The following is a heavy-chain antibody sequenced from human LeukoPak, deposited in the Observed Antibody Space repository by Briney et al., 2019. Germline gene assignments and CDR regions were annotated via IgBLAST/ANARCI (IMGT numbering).Heavy chain of an antibody. V-gene: IGHV4-59*01. J-gene: IGHJ5*02. CDR2: VYYGGGT. CDR3: ARDPLSGIDP. CDR1: GVSIRSYY. Sequence: KASETLSLTCDVSGVSIRSYYWSWIRQPPGKGLEWIGYVYYGGGTKYNSSLKSRITISLDTSKNQFSLKLSSVTAADTAVYYCARDPLSGIDPWGQGTLVTVSS. D-gene: IGHD1-26*01.